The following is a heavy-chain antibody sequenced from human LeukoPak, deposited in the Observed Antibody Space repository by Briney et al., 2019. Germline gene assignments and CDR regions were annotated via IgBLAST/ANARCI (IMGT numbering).Heavy chain of an antibody. CDR3: ARAGSAVTYYDPFDY. V-gene: IGHV4-4*07. CDR1: GGSISSYY. J-gene: IGHJ4*02. CDR2: IYTSGST. D-gene: IGHD4-11*01. Sequence: SETLSLTCTVSGGSISSYYWSWIRQPAGKGLEWIGRIYTSGSTNYNPSLKSRVTMSVDTSKNQFSLKLSSVTAADTAVYYCARAGSAVTYYDPFDYWGQGTLVTVSS.